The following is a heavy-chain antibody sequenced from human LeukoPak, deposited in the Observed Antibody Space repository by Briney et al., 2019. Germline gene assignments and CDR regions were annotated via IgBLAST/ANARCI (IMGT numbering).Heavy chain of an antibody. CDR3: ARSSGTAVEDFDY. CDR1: GFTFSTYE. Sequence: GGSLRLSCAASGFTFSTYEMNWVRQAPGKGLEWVSYITSGSTIYYADSVKGRFTISRDNSKNTLYLQMNSLRAEDTAVYYCARSSGTAVEDFDYWGQGTLVTVSS. D-gene: IGHD6-19*01. CDR2: ITSGSTI. J-gene: IGHJ4*02. V-gene: IGHV3-48*03.